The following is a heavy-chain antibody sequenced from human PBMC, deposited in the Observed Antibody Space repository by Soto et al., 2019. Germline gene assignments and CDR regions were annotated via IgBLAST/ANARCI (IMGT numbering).Heavy chain of an antibody. D-gene: IGHD6-13*01. CDR2: IIPIFGTA. V-gene: IGHV1-69*01. CDR1: GVTFSSYA. CDR3: ARVRIAAASTMVMDV. J-gene: IGHJ6*02. Sequence: QVQLVQSGAEVKQPGSSVKVSCKASGVTFSSYAISWVRQAPGQGLEWMGGIIPIFGTANYAQKLQGRVTMTADESTSTASIELSSLRSEDTAVYYCARVRIAAASTMVMDVWGQGTTVTVSS.